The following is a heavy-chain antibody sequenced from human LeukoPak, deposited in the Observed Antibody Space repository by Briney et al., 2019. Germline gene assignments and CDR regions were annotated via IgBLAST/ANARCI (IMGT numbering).Heavy chain of an antibody. J-gene: IGHJ4*02. V-gene: IGHV1-18*01. CDR1: GYTFTNYG. Sequence: ASVKVSCKTSGYTFTNYGITWVRQAPGQGLEWVGWISAYNGDTHHAQKLQDRVSMTTDTITSTAYMEVRSLTFDDTAVYYCARTGPNIVLVPVPVDYWGPGTLVTVSS. CDR2: ISAYNGDT. CDR3: ARTGPNIVLVPVPVDY. D-gene: IGHD2-2*01.